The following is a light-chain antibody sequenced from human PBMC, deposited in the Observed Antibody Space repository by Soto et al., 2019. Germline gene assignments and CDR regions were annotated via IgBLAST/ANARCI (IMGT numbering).Light chain of an antibody. J-gene: IGKJ1*01. CDR2: KAS. V-gene: IGKV1-5*03. Sequence: DIQTTQSPSTLSASVGDRVTITCRASQSISTYLAWYQQKPGKAPKLLIYKASSLESGVPSRFSGSGSGTEFTLTISSLQPDDFATYYCQQYNSYRWTFGLGTKVDIK. CDR1: QSISTY. CDR3: QQYNSYRWT.